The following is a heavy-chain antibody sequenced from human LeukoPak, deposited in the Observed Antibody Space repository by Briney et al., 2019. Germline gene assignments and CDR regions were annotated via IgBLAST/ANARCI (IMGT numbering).Heavy chain of an antibody. J-gene: IGHJ3*02. CDR3: ARATGTNAFDI. Sequence: PGGSLRLSCAASGFTFDDYGMSWVRQTPGKGLEWVSGINWNGGSTGYADSVKGRFTISRDNAKNSLYPQMNSLRAEDTALYHCARATGTNAFDIWGQGTMVTVSS. D-gene: IGHD1-7*01. V-gene: IGHV3-20*01. CDR2: INWNGGST. CDR1: GFTFDDYG.